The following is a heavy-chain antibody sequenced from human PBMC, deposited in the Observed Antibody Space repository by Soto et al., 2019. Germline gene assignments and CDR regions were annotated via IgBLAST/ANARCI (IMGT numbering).Heavy chain of an antibody. V-gene: IGHV4-30-4*01. Sequence: QVQLQESGPGLVKPSQTLSLTCSVSGGSFRSGDYYWGWIRQPPGKGLEWIGYIYYSGSTYYNPSLKGRVIISLDTSRNQFSLKLSSVTAADTAVYYCARVVGLVHIDYWGQGTLVTVSS. J-gene: IGHJ4*02. D-gene: IGHD6-6*01. CDR2: IYYSGST. CDR3: ARVVGLVHIDY. CDR1: GGSFRSGDYY.